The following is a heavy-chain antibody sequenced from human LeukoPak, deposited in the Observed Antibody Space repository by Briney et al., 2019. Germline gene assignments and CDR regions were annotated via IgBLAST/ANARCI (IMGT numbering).Heavy chain of an antibody. CDR1: GFTFSSYS. CDR3: ARAGYQLLAFDY. Sequence: GGSLRLSCAASGFTFSSYSMNWVRQAPGKGLEWVSSISSSSSYIYYADSVKGRFTISRDNAKNSLYLQMNSLRAEDTAVYCCARAGYQLLAFDYWGQGTLVTVSS. J-gene: IGHJ4*02. V-gene: IGHV3-21*01. CDR2: ISSSSSYI. D-gene: IGHD2-2*01.